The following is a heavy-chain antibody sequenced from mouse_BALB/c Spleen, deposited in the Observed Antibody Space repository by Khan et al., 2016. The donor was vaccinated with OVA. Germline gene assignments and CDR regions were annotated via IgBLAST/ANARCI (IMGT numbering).Heavy chain of an antibody. CDR3: ARDGYSPWFAY. V-gene: IGHV14-1*02. CDR2: IDPENGNT. Sequence: VRLQQSGAELVRPGALVNLSCKASGFNIKDYYIHWVKQRPEQGLEWIGWIDPENGNTIYDQKFQGKASITSDKSSNKAYLQLSSLTSYDTAVYYCARDGYSPWFAYWGQGTLVTVSA. D-gene: IGHD2-3*01. J-gene: IGHJ3*01. CDR1: GFNIKDYY.